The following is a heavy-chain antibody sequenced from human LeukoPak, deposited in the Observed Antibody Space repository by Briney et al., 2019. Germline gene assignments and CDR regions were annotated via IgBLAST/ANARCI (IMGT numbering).Heavy chain of an antibody. CDR2: IIPILGTA. CDR3: ARVEVGTYYGMDV. V-gene: IGHV1-69*04. Sequence: VASVKVSCKASGGTFSSYAINWVRQAPGQGLEWMGRIIPILGTANNAQKFQGRVTMTADKSTNTAYMELSSLRSEDTAVYYCARVEVGTYYGMDVWGQGTTVTVSS. CDR1: GGTFSSYA. D-gene: IGHD1-1*01. J-gene: IGHJ6*02.